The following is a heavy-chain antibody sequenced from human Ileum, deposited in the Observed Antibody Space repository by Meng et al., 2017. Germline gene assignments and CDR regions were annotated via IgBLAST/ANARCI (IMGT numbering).Heavy chain of an antibody. Sequence: VAVQQGGEGLLKPSGTLAPSWAVCGGSFSCYYWCWRRQPPGKGQELIGEINHIGSTNYNPSLKSRVTISVDTSKNQFSLKLSTVTAADTAVYYCTIRGVLYNWFDPWGQGTLVTVSS. D-gene: IGHD3-10*01. CDR1: GGSFSCYY. V-gene: IGHV4-34*01. CDR3: TIRGVLYNWFDP. J-gene: IGHJ5*02. CDR2: INHIGST.